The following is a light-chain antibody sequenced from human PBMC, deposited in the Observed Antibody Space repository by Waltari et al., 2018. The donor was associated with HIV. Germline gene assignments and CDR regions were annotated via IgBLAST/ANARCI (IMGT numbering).Light chain of an antibody. V-gene: IGLV1-40*01. CDR1: SSNIGAGFD. CDR3: VSYAGSNTVI. CDR2: GNS. J-gene: IGLJ2*01. Sequence: QSLLTQPPSVSGAPGQRVTISCTGSSSNIGAGFDVHWYQQLPGTVPKLLIYGNSNRPSGVPHRFSGSKSGNTASLTVSGLQAEDEADYYCVSYAGSNTVIFGGGTKLTVL.